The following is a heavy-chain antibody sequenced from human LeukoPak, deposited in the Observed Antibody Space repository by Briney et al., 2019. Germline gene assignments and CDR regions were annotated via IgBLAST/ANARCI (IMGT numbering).Heavy chain of an antibody. CDR2: IYYSGST. V-gene: IGHV4-31*03. Sequence: SETLSLTCTVSGGSISSGGYYWSWIRQHPGKGLEGIGYIYYSGSTYYNPSLKNRVTISVDTSKNQFSLKLSSVTAADTAVYYCARCSGNYYGSGSYTYYFDYWGQGTLVTVSS. CDR1: GGSISSGGYY. J-gene: IGHJ4*02. D-gene: IGHD3-10*01. CDR3: ARCSGNYYGSGSYTYYFDY.